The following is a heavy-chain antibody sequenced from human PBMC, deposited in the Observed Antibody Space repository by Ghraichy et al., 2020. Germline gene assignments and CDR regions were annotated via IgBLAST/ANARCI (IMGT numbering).Heavy chain of an antibody. CDR1: GYTFTSYW. J-gene: IGHJ4*02. CDR3: ARLGYCTNGICYTFAY. V-gene: IGHV5-51*01. CDR2: IYPGDSDT. D-gene: IGHD2-8*01. Sequence: GGSLRLSCKGSGYTFTSYWIAWVRQMPGKGLEWMGMIYPGDSDTRYSLSFEGQVTISADKYTSTAYLQWNGLKASDTAMYYCARLGYCTNGICYTFAYWGQGTLVTVSS.